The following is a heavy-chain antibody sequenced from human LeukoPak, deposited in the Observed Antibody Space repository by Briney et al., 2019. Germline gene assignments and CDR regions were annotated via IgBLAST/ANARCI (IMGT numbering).Heavy chain of an antibody. D-gene: IGHD2-2*01. CDR2: INPSGGST. CDR1: GYTLTSYY. CDR3: ARDVGYCSSTSCRPLYYFDY. Sequence: ASVKVSCKAFGYTLTSYYMHWVRQAPGQGLEWMGVINPSGGSTNYAQKFQGRVTMTRDTSTSTVYMELSSPRSEDTAVYYCARDVGYCSSTSCRPLYYFDYWGQGTLVTVSS. V-gene: IGHV1-46*01. J-gene: IGHJ4*02.